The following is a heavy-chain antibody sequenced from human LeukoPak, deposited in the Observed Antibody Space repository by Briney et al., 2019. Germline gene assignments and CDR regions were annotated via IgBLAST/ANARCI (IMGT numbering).Heavy chain of an antibody. CDR2: ISGSGGST. Sequence: GGSLRLSCAASGLTFSSYAMSWVRQATGKGLEWVSAISGSGGSTYYADSVKGRFTISRDNSKNTLYLQMNSLRAEDTAVYYCAKETDILTGHSIDYWGQGTLVTVSS. D-gene: IGHD3-9*01. CDR3: AKETDILTGHSIDY. V-gene: IGHV3-23*01. CDR1: GLTFSSYA. J-gene: IGHJ4*02.